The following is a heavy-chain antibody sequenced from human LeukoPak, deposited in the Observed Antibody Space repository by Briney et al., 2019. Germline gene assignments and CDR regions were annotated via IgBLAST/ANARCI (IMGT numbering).Heavy chain of an antibody. CDR1: GGSTRGYY. J-gene: IGHJ3*02. Sequence: PGTLCLTCTLSGGSTRGYYWSWSWDRPRRGLQWIGYISYSRSTNYNPSLKSRVTISVDTSRNQVSLKLTSMTAADTGVYYCARTNTFDIGGEGTMVTVSS. CDR3: ARTNTFDI. CDR2: ISYSRST. V-gene: IGHV4-59*01.